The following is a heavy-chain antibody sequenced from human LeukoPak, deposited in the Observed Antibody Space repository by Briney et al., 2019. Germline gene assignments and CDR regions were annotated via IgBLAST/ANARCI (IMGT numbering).Heavy chain of an antibody. CDR1: GGSFSGYY. D-gene: IGHD1-26*01. V-gene: IGHV4-34*01. CDR3: AAEISGSYSHFDY. Sequence: SETLSLTCAVYGGSFSGYYWSWIRQPPGKGLEWIGEINHSGSTNYNPSLKSRVTISVDTSKNQFSLKLSSVTAADTAVYYCAAEISGSYSHFDYWGQGTLVTVSS. J-gene: IGHJ4*02. CDR2: INHSGST.